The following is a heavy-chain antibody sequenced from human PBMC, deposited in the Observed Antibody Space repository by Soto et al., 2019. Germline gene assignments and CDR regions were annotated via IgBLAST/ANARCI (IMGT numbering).Heavy chain of an antibody. CDR2: IMPMFGSA. CDR3: ATERSAQYFDY. Sequence: SVKVSCKASGGSFSSHCIAWVRQVPGQGLEWVGGIMPMFGSATYAPKFQGRVTITADKSTSTAYMELRSLRSEDTAVYYCATERSAQYFDYWGQGTLVTVS. CDR1: GGSFSSHC. V-gene: IGHV1-69*06. D-gene: IGHD1-1*01. J-gene: IGHJ4*02.